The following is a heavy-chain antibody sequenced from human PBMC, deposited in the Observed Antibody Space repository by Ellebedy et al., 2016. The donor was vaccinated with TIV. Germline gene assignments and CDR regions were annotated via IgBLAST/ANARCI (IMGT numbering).Heavy chain of an antibody. Sequence: ASVKVSXXASGYTFTSYYMHWVRQAPGQGLEWMGIINPSGGSTSYAQKFQGRVTMTRDTSTSTVYMELSSLRSEDTAVYYCAREVQGYSGYDLKQPSYYYYYYGMDVWGQGTTVTVSS. CDR2: INPSGGST. J-gene: IGHJ6*02. V-gene: IGHV1-46*01. D-gene: IGHD5-12*01. CDR3: AREVQGYSGYDLKQPSYYYYYYGMDV. CDR1: GYTFTSYY.